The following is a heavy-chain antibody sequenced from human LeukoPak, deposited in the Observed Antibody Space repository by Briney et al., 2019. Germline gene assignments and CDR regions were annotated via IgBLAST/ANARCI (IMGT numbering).Heavy chain of an antibody. J-gene: IGHJ4*02. CDR2: VYYTGST. CDR3: ARHFAYSSSSYFDY. Sequence: SETLSHTCSVYGGAVSNYYGSWIRQPTGKGLEWIGYVYYTGSTNYNPSLKSRVTMFEDKSKNQFSLRLYSVTVADTAVYYCARHFAYSSSSYFDYWGQGSLVTVSS. V-gene: IGHV4-59*08. CDR1: GGAVSNYY. D-gene: IGHD6-6*01.